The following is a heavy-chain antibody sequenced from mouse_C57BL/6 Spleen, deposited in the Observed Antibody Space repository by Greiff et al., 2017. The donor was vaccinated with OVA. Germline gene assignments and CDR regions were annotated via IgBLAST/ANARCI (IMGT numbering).Heavy chain of an antibody. D-gene: IGHD1-1*01. Sequence: QVQLQQPGAELVMPGASVKLSCKASGYTFTSYWMHWVKQRPGQGLEWIGEIDPSDSYTNYNQKFKGKSTLTVDKSSSTAYMQLSSLTSEDSAVDYCARNYGSSYYIDYWGQGTTLTVSS. CDR1: GYTFTSYW. V-gene: IGHV1-69*01. CDR2: IDPSDSYT. CDR3: ARNYGSSYYIDY. J-gene: IGHJ2*01.